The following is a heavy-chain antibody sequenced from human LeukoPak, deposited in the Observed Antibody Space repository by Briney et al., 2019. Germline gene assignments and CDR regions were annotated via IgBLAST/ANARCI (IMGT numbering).Heavy chain of an antibody. CDR3: ATETIGRHYDY. Sequence: GGSLRLSCAASGFTFSSYAMSWVRQAPGKGLQWVSGISGSDSSTYYADSVRGRFTISRDNSKNTLYLQMDSLRDEDTAVYYCATETIGRHYDYWGQGTLLTVSS. D-gene: IGHD1-14*01. J-gene: IGHJ4*02. CDR1: GFTFSSYA. V-gene: IGHV3-23*01. CDR2: ISGSDSST.